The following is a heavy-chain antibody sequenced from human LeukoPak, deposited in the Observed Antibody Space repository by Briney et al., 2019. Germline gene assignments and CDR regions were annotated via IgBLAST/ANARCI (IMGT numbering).Heavy chain of an antibody. CDR3: ARDQTGFCSGSSCLGSTFDY. CDR2: ISYDGSNK. Sequence: PGRSLRLSCAASGFILSDYNVHWVRQAPGRGLEWVAVISYDGSNKYYADSVKGRFTISRDNSKNTLYLQMNSLRAEDTAVYYCARDQTGFCSGSSCLGSTFDYWGQGTLVTVSS. J-gene: IGHJ4*02. V-gene: IGHV3-30*04. CDR1: GFILSDYN. D-gene: IGHD2-15*01.